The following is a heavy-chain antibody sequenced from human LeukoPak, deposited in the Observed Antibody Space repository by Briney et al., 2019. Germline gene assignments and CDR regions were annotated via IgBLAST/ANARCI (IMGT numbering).Heavy chain of an antibody. J-gene: IGHJ4*02. CDR1: GGSISSGGYY. D-gene: IGHD2-2*01. V-gene: IGHV4-31*03. CDR3: ARKRRYCSSTSCEAPFDY. CDR2: IYYSGST. Sequence: SETLSLTCTVSGGSISSGGYYWSWIRQHPGTGLEWIGYIYYSGSTYYNPSLKSRVTISVDTSKNQFSLKLSSVTAADTAVYYCARKRRYCSSTSCEAPFDYWGQGTLVTVSS.